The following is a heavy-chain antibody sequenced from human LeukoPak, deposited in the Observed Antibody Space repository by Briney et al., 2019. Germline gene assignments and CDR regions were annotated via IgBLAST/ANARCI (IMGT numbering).Heavy chain of an antibody. CDR2: FYYSGST. Sequence: SETLSLTCTVTGGSFSTYYWSWIRQPPGKGLEWIGHFYYSGSTNYNPSLKSRVTISVDTSKNQFSLKLSSVTAADTAVYYCARDSEAVAGHFDYWGQGTLVTVSS. CDR3: ARDSEAVAGHFDY. D-gene: IGHD6-19*01. V-gene: IGHV4-59*01. CDR1: GGSFSTYY. J-gene: IGHJ4*02.